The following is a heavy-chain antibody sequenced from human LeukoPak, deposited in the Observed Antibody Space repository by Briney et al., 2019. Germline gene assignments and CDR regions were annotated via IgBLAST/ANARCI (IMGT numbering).Heavy chain of an antibody. CDR3: ARDHRSAFDI. CDR2: ISSRSSYI. Sequence: GGSLRLSCAASGFTFSSYSMNWVRQAPGKGLEGVSSISSRSSYIYYADSVRGRFTISRDNAKNSLYLQMNSLRAEDTAVYYCARDHRSAFDIWGQGTMVTVSS. CDR1: GFTFSSYS. V-gene: IGHV3-21*01. J-gene: IGHJ3*02.